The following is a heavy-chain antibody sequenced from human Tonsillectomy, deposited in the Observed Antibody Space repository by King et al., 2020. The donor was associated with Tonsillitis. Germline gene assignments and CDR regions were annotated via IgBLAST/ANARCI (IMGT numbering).Heavy chain of an antibody. V-gene: IGHV3-30*18. CDR3: AKSGSCSTTNCYLPFDY. D-gene: IGHD2-2*01. CDR1: GFTFSDYA. CDR2: VSYDGSNN. Sequence: VQLVESGGGVVQPGESLRLSCAASGFTFSDYAMHWVRQAPGKGLEWVAIVSYDGSNNYYADSVKGRFTISRDNSKNTLYLEMRSLRTEDTAVYYCAKSGSCSTTNCYLPFDYWGHGTLVTVSS. J-gene: IGHJ4*01.